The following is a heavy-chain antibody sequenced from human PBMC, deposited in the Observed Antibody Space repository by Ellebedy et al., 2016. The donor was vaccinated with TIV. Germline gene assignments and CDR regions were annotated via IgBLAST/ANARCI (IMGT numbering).Heavy chain of an antibody. Sequence: SETLSLTXTVSGGSISSYYWSWIRQPPGKGLEWIGEINHSGSTNYNPSLKSRVTISVDTSKNQFSLKLSSVTAADTAVYYCAREPSSGYYYSGGGDAFDIWGQGTMVTVSS. CDR2: INHSGST. CDR3: AREPSSGYYYSGGGDAFDI. J-gene: IGHJ3*02. CDR1: GGSISSYY. D-gene: IGHD3-22*01. V-gene: IGHV4-34*01.